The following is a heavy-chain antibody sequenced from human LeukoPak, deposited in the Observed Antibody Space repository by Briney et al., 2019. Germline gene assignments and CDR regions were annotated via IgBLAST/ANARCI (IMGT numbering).Heavy chain of an antibody. J-gene: IGHJ4*02. CDR3: ARYRYGSGSYYY. Sequence: TSSETLSLTCTVSGGSISSGDYYWSWIRQPPGKGLEWIGYIYYSGSTYYNPSLKSRVTISVDTSKNQFSLKLSSVTAVDTAVYYCARYRYGSGSYYYWGQGTLVTVSS. D-gene: IGHD3-10*01. CDR2: IYYSGST. CDR1: GGSISSGDYY. V-gene: IGHV4-30-4*01.